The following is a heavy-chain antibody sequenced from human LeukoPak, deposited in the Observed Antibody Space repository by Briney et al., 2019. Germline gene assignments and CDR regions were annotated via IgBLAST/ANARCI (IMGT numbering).Heavy chain of an antibody. J-gene: IGHJ4*02. V-gene: IGHV4-59*01. CDR1: GGSISSYY. Sequence: SETLSLTCTVSGGSISSYYRSWIRQPPGKGLEWIGYIYYSGSTNYNPSLKSRVTISVDTPKNQFSLKLSSVTAADTAVYYCARYGDYDIRYFDYWGQGTLVTVSS. CDR3: ARYGDYDIRYFDY. CDR2: IYYSGST. D-gene: IGHD4-17*01.